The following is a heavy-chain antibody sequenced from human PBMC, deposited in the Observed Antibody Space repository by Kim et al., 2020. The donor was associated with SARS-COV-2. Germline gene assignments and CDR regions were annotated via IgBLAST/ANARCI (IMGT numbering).Heavy chain of an antibody. V-gene: IGHV3-74*01. D-gene: IGHD2-2*02. CDR3: ASGYCSSTSCYTLYYYYYGMDV. Sequence: GGSLRLSCAASGFTFSSYWMHWVRQAPGKGLVWVSRINSDGSSTSYADSVKGRFTISRDNAKNTLYLQMNSLRAEDTAVYYCASGYCSSTSCYTLYYYYYGMDVWRQGTTVTVSS. J-gene: IGHJ6*02. CDR1: GFTFSSYW. CDR2: INSDGSST.